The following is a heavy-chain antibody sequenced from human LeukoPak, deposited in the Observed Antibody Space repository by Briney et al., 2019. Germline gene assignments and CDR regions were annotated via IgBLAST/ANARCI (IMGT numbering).Heavy chain of an antibody. J-gene: IGHJ3*02. CDR2: MNPSSGNT. Sequence: ASVKVSCKASGYTATNYDINRVRRATGQGLEWMGWMNPSSGNTGYAQKFQDRVTMTWNTSITTAYMELSSLRSEDTAMYYCTRAWSGGSDAFDIWGQGTIVAVSS. D-gene: IGHD3-3*01. CDR1: GYTATNYD. CDR3: TRAWSGGSDAFDI. V-gene: IGHV1-8*01.